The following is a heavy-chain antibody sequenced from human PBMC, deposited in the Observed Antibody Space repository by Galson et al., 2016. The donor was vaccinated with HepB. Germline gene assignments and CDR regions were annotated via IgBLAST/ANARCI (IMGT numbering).Heavy chain of an antibody. Sequence: SVKVSCKASGGTFSSYAISWVRQAPGQGLEWMGGIIPIYGTTNFAQKFQGRVTITADEATTTAYMDLSSLTSEDSAIYYCARDKEDYVDGGGYNYFDPWGQGTLVTVSS. V-gene: IGHV1-69*13. CDR2: IIPIYGTT. J-gene: IGHJ5*02. CDR3: ARDKEDYVDGGGYNYFDP. D-gene: IGHD4-17*01. CDR1: GGTFSSYA.